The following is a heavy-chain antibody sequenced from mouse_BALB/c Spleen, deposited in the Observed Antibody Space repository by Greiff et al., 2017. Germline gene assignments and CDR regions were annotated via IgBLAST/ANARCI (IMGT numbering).Heavy chain of an antibody. CDR2: IDPSDSYT. J-gene: IGHJ2*01. V-gene: IGHV1-69*02. CDR1: GYTFTSYW. CDR3: ARTRFEDDYFDY. Sequence: QVQLQQSGAELVKPGASVKLSRKASGYTFTSYWMHWVKQRPGQGLEWIGEIDPSDSYTNYNQKFKGKATLTVDKSSSTAYMQLSSLTSEDSAVYYCARTRFEDDYFDYWGQGTTLTVSS.